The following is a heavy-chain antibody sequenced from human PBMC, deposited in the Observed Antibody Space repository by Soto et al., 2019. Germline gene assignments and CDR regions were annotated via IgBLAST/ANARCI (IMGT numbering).Heavy chain of an antibody. CDR3: ASFQSIVAALDHFAY. Sequence: ALSLTCSVSGAYVSSAGYSWSWIRQPPGKGLEWIGYVYQSGRTYGSVTTSYNPSLKSRVTISVDRSTNQFSLKLISVTAADTAVYFCASFQSIVAALDHFAYWGQGSLVIVSS. J-gene: IGHJ4*02. CDR2: VYQSGRT. V-gene: IGHV4-30-4*07. D-gene: IGHD5-12*01. CDR1: GAYVSSAGYS.